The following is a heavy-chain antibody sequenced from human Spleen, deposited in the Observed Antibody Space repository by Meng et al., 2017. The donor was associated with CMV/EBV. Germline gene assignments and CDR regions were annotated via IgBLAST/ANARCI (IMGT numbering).Heavy chain of an antibody. CDR3: AGGMDV. Sequence: GESLKISCAASGFTFSSYSMNWVRQAPGKGLEWVSSISSSSSYIYYADSVKGRFTISRDNAKNTVYLQMNSLRAEDTAVYHCAGGMDVWGQGTTVTVSS. CDR1: GFTFSSYS. V-gene: IGHV3-21*01. CDR2: ISSSSSYI. J-gene: IGHJ6*02.